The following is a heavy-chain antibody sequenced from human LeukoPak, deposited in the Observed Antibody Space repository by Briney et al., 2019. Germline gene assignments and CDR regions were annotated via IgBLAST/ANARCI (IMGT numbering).Heavy chain of an antibody. CDR2: IYYSGST. CDR1: GGSISSYY. J-gene: IGHJ4*02. Sequence: PPETLSLTCTVSGGSISSYYWSWIRQPPGKGLEWIGYIYYSGSTNYNPSLKSRVTISVDTSKNQFSLKLSSVTAADTAVYYCARGPLYYYGSGSYFDYWGQGTLVTVSS. D-gene: IGHD3-10*01. CDR3: ARGPLYYYGSGSYFDY. V-gene: IGHV4-59*01.